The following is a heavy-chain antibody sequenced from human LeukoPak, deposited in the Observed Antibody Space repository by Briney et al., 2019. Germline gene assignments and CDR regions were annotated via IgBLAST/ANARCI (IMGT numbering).Heavy chain of an antibody. CDR2: MNPNSGNT. Sequence: ASVKVSCKASGYTFTSYHINWVRQATGQGLEWMGWMNPNSGNTGYAQKFQGRVTMTRNTSISTAYMELSSLRSEDTAVYYCARVGDSSGWYSRDLADYWGQGTLVTVSS. D-gene: IGHD6-19*01. CDR3: ARVGDSSGWYSRDLADY. CDR1: GYTFTSYH. J-gene: IGHJ4*02. V-gene: IGHV1-8*01.